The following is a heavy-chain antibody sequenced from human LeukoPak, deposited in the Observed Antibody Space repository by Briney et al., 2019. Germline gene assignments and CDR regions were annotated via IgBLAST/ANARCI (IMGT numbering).Heavy chain of an antibody. V-gene: IGHV4-39*01. D-gene: IGHD4-17*01. CDR2: IYYSGST. J-gene: IGHJ5*02. CDR1: GGSISNSGYY. Sequence: SETLSLTCTVSGGSISNSGYYWGWIRQPPGKGLEWIGSIYYSGSTYYNPSLKSRVTISVDTSKNQFSLKVSSVTAADTAVYYCARHDYGDSNWYDPCGQGTLVTVSS. CDR3: ARHDYGDSNWYDP.